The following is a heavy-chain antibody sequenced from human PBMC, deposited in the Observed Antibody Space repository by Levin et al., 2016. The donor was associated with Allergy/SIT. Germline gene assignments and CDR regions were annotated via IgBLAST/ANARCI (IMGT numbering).Heavy chain of an antibody. D-gene: IGHD6-13*01. CDR2: IYYSGST. J-gene: IGHJ5*02. CDR3: AREAIAAAGNNWFDP. V-gene: IGHV4-59*01. Sequence: WIRQPPGKGLEWIGYIYYSGSTNYNPSLKSRVTISVDTSKNQFSLKLSSVTAADTAVYYCAREAIAAAGNNWFDPWGQGTLVTVSS.